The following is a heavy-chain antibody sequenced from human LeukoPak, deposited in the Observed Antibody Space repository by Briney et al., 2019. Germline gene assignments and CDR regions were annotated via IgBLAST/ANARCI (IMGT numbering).Heavy chain of an antibody. CDR1: GFSFSSYS. D-gene: IGHD5-12*01. CDR2: ISSDGNSK. Sequence: GGSLRLSCAASGFSFSSYSIHWVRQAPGKGLEWVAVISSDGNSKNFALSVKGRFAISRDNSTNTLFLQMNNLRSEDTALYYCVSPTADYPFLYYFDSWGQGTLVTVSS. V-gene: IGHV3-30*09. CDR3: VSPTADYPFLYYFDS. J-gene: IGHJ4*02.